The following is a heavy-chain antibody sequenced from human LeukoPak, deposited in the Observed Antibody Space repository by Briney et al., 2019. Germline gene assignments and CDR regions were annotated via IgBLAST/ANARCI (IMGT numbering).Heavy chain of an antibody. Sequence: GGSLRLSCAASGVTVSRYSVTWVRQTPGKGLEWVSCISDSSRHIYYADSVKGRFTISRDNAKCSPSLQTNSLRVDDTAVYYCARAYTNGDYLDYWGQGTLVTVSS. CDR2: ISDSSRHI. V-gene: IGHV3-21*01. J-gene: IGHJ4*02. CDR1: GVTVSRYS. D-gene: IGHD4-17*01. CDR3: ARAYTNGDYLDY.